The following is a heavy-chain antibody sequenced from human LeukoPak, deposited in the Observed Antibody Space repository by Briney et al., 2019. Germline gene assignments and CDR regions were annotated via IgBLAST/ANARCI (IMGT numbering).Heavy chain of an antibody. V-gene: IGHV4-34*01. CDR2: INYSGST. Sequence: SETLSLTCAVYGESLSGYYWSWIRQPPGEGLEWIGEINYSGSTTYNPSLKSRVTISVDTSRNQFSLKLSSVTAADTALYYCARTDIVATDTFDYWGQGTLVTVSS. D-gene: IGHD5-12*01. J-gene: IGHJ4*02. CDR3: ARTDIVATDTFDY. CDR1: GESLSGYY.